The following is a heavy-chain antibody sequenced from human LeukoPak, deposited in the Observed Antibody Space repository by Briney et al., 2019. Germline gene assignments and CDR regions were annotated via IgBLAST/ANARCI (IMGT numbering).Heavy chain of an antibody. V-gene: IGHV3-21*01. CDR1: GFIFSSYS. D-gene: IGHD3-22*01. CDR3: ARDPPDYYDSSGYHYFHY. CDR2: ITSSSNYI. Sequence: GGSLGLSCAASGFIFSSYSMNWVRQAQGKGLEWVSSITSSSNYIYYADSVKGRFTISRDNAKNSLYLQMNSLRAEDTAVYYCARDPPDYYDSSGYHYFHYWGQGTPVTVSS. J-gene: IGHJ4*02.